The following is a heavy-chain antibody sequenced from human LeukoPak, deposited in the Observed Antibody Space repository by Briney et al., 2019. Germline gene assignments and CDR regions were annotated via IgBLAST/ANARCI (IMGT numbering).Heavy chain of an antibody. J-gene: IGHJ5*02. CDR3: ARELQSSTTMFRGVIRWFDP. V-gene: IGHV1-2*02. CDR2: INPNSGGT. D-gene: IGHD3-10*01. CDR1: GYTFTGYY. Sequence: ASVKVSCKASGYTFTGYYMHWVRQAPGQGLEWMGWINPNSGGTNYAQKFQGRVTMTRDTSISTAYMELSRLRSDDTAVYYCARELQSSTTMFRGVIRWFDPWGQGTLVTVSS.